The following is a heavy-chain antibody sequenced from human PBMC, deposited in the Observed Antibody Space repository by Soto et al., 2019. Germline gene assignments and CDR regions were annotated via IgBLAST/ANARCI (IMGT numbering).Heavy chain of an antibody. J-gene: IGHJ6*02. CDR3: AKGNLGVVIYYYYGMDF. D-gene: IGHD3-3*01. CDR2: ISYDGSNK. Sequence: GGYLRLSCAASGFTFSSYGMHWVRQAPGKGLEWVAVISYDGSNKYYADSVKGRFTISRDNSKNTLYLQMNSLRAEDTAVYYCAKGNLGVVIYYYYGMDFWGQGTTVTVS. CDR1: GFTFSSYG. V-gene: IGHV3-30*18.